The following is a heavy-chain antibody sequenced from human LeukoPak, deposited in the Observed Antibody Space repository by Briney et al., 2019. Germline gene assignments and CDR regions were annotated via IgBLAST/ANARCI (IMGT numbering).Heavy chain of an antibody. V-gene: IGHV1-2*02. D-gene: IGHD3-9*01. CDR1: GYTFTGYY. CDR2: INPNSGGT. J-gene: IGHJ4*02. CDR3: ARADILTGYYLAY. Sequence: ASVKVSCKASGYTFTGYYMHWVRQAPGQGLEWMGWINPNSGGTNYAQKFQGRVAMTRDTSISTAYMELSRLRSDDTAVYYCARADILTGYYLAYWGQGTLVTVSS.